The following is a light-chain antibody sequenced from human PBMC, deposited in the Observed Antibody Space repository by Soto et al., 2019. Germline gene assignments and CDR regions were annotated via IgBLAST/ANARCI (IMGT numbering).Light chain of an antibody. J-gene: IGLJ2*01. V-gene: IGLV1-40*01. Sequence: QSVLTQPPSVSGAPGQSVTISCTGSNSNIGAGYGVQWYQQVPGTAPKLLISGNTNRPSGVPDRFSGSKSGTSASLAITGLQAEDEADYYCQSYDSSLRAHAIFGGGTKVTVL. CDR3: QSYDSSLRAHAI. CDR2: GNT. CDR1: NSNIGAGYG.